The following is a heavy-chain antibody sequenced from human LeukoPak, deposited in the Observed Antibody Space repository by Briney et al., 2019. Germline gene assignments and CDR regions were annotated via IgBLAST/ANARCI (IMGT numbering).Heavy chain of an antibody. CDR2: IYYSGST. V-gene: IGHV4-59*08. Sequence: SETLSLTCTVSGGSISSYYWGWIRQPPGKGLEWIGYIYYSGSTNCNPSLKSRVTISVDTSKNQFSLKLSSVTAADTAVYYCASSGSLYYYGMDVWGQGTTVTVSS. D-gene: IGHD3-22*01. CDR3: ASSGSLYYYGMDV. J-gene: IGHJ6*02. CDR1: GGSISSYY.